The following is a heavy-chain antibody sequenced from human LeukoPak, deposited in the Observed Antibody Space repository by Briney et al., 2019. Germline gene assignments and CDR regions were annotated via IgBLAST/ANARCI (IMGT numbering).Heavy chain of an antibody. J-gene: IGHJ3*02. V-gene: IGHV5-51*01. D-gene: IGHD1-26*01. CDR1: GYSFNSYW. CDR2: IYPGDSDT. Sequence: GESLKISCKGSGYSFNSYWIGWVRQMPGKGLEWMGIIYPGDSDTRYSPSFQGQVTISADKSISTAYLQWSSLKASDTAMYYCARGIVGATRRNDAFDIWGQGTMVTVSS. CDR3: ARGIVGATRRNDAFDI.